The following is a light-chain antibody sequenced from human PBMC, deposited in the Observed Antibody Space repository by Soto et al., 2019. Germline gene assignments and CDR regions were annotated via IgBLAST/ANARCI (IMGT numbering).Light chain of an antibody. V-gene: IGKV3-20*01. CDR2: DTS. CDR1: QGIGDT. CDR3: QQYGDSPGT. Sequence: EIIMTQSPATLSVSPGEGVTLSCRASQGIGDTLAWYQQKPGQAPSLLIYDTSRRATGVPDRFTGSGSGTDFALTISRVEAEDFAMYFCQQYGDSPGTFGQGTKVEIK. J-gene: IGKJ1*01.